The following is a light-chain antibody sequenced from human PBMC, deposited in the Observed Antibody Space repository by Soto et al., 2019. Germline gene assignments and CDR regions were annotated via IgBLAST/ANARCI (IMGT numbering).Light chain of an antibody. J-gene: IGLJ2*01. CDR1: SSDVGGYNY. CDR3: SSYTSSSTLVV. V-gene: IGLV2-14*01. CDR2: DVS. Sequence: QSVLTQPASVSGSPGQSITISCTGTSSDVGGYNYVSWYQQHPGKAPKLMIYDVSNRPSGVSNRFSGSKSGNTASLTISGLQGEDEADYYGSSYTSSSTLVVFGGGTKLTVL.